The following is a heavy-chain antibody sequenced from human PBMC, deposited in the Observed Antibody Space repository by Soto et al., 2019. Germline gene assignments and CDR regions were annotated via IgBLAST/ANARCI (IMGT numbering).Heavy chain of an antibody. V-gene: IGHV4-59*01. CDR1: GGSISSYY. CDR2: MYYSGRT. Sequence: QVQLQESGPGLVKPSETLSLTCTVSGGSISSYYWSWIRHPPGKGLEWIGYMYYSGRTNYTPSLKSRVALSVDTCKNQFALKLSSVTGADTAVYYCAGLGGVEGYWGQGTLVTVSS. CDR3: AGLGGVEGY. J-gene: IGHJ4*02. D-gene: IGHD3-16*01.